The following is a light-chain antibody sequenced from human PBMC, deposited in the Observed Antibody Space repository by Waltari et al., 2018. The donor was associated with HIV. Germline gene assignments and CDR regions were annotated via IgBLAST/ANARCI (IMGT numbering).Light chain of an antibody. CDR1: QSISSW. Sequence: DIQMTQSPSTLSASIGDRVTITCRASQSISSWLAWYQQKPGKDPKFLIYKASGLESGVPSRVSGSGSGTEFSLTISSLQPDDFASYYCQQYNSYPWTFGQGTKVEIK. J-gene: IGKJ1*01. CDR2: KAS. V-gene: IGKV1-5*03. CDR3: QQYNSYPWT.